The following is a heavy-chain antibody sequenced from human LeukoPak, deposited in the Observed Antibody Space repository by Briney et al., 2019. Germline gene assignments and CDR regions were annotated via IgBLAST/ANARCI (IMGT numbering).Heavy chain of an antibody. CDR1: GFTFSDYY. CDR3: ARDFKAVGGTSHEVFDY. CDR2: ISSRSSHT. Sequence: PGGSLRLSCAASGFTFSDYYMSWIRQAPGKGLEGFSFISSRSSHTNYADSVKGRFTISRDNAKNSLYLQVNSLRAEDTAVYYWARDFKAVGGTSHEVFDYWGQGTLVTVSS. D-gene: IGHD6-19*01. V-gene: IGHV3-11*05. J-gene: IGHJ4*02.